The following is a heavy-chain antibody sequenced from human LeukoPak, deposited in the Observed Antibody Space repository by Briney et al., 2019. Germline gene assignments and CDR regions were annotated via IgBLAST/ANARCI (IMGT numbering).Heavy chain of an antibody. CDR2: ISSSGTII. CDR3: ARGPMVRGVFIRRSKSGYFDY. J-gene: IGHJ4*02. CDR1: GFTFSNYG. V-gene: IGHV3-48*03. D-gene: IGHD3-10*01. Sequence: GGSLRLSCAASGFTFSNYGMSWVRQAPGKGLEWVSYISSSGTIIYYADSVKGRFTISRDNAKNSLYLQMNNLRAEDTALYYCARGPMVRGVFIRRSKSGYFDYWGQGTLVSVSS.